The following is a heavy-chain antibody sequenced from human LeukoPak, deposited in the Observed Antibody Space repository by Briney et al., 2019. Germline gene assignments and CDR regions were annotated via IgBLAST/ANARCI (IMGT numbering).Heavy chain of an antibody. D-gene: IGHD3-16*01. Sequence: SETLSLTCTVSGDSISSDYWSWIRQPPGKGLEWITYIYYSGSINYNPSLKSRVTISVDTSKNQFSLKLSSVTAADTAVYYCARVGSQRSNYFDYWGQGTLVTVSS. CDR3: ARVGSQRSNYFDY. CDR2: IYYSGSI. V-gene: IGHV4-59*12. CDR1: GDSISSDY. J-gene: IGHJ4*02.